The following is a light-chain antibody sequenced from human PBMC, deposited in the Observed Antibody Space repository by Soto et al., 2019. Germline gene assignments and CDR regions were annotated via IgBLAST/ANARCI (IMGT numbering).Light chain of an antibody. CDR3: CSYPSSTHQV. CDR1: SSDVGGYNY. CDR2: EVS. Sequence: QSALTQPPSASGSPGQTVTISCTGTSSDVGGYNYVSWYQQHPGRAPKLMIYEVSKLPSGSPDRFSGSTSGKTASLTVSGLQNEDDADYYCCSYPSSTHQVFGTGTKLTV. V-gene: IGLV2-8*01. J-gene: IGLJ1*01.